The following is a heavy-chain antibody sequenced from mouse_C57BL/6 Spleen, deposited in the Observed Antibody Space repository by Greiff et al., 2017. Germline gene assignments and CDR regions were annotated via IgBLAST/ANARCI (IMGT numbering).Heavy chain of an antibody. V-gene: IGHV1-80*01. D-gene: IGHD2-2*01. CDR3: AALYGYDGNCYAMDY. J-gene: IGHJ4*01. CDR1: GYAFSSYW. Sequence: VQLVESGAELVKPGASVKISCKASGYAFSSYWMNWVKQRPGKGLEWIGQIYPGDGDTNYNGKFKGKATLTADKSSSTTYMQLSSLTSEDSAVLFCAALYGYDGNCYAMDYWGQGTSVTVSS. CDR2: IYPGDGDT.